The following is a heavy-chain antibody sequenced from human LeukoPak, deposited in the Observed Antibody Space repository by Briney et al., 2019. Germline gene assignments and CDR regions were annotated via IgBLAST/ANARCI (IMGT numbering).Heavy chain of an antibody. V-gene: IGHV4-59*01. Sequence: SETLSLTCTVSGGSISSYYWSWIRQPPGKGLEWIGYIYYSGSTNYNPSLKSRVTISVDTSKNQFSRKLSSVTAADTAVYYCARLYYYDSSGYLFDYWGQGTLVTVSS. CDR2: IYYSGST. J-gene: IGHJ4*02. CDR3: ARLYYYDSSGYLFDY. D-gene: IGHD3-22*01. CDR1: GGSISSYY.